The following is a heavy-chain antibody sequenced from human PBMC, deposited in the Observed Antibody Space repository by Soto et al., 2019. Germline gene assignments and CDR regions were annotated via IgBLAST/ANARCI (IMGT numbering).Heavy chain of an antibody. J-gene: IGHJ5*02. Sequence: AWETLSLTCAVSGYSISSGYYWGWIRQPPGKGLEWIGSIYHSGSTYYNPSLKSRVTISVDTSKNQFSLKLSSVTAADTAVYYCARVEYYYGSGNNWFDPWGQGTLVTVSS. CDR1: GYSISSGYY. CDR3: ARVEYYYGSGNNWFDP. CDR2: IYHSGST. D-gene: IGHD3-10*01. V-gene: IGHV4-38-2*01.